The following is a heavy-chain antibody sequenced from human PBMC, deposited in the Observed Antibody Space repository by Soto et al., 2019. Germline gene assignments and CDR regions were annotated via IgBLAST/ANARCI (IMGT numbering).Heavy chain of an antibody. D-gene: IGHD2-15*01. J-gene: IGHJ3*02. CDR1: GFTFSSYE. CDR3: ARGDIRWGHAFDI. CDR2: ISSSGSTI. V-gene: IGHV3-48*03. Sequence: EVQLVESGGGLVQPGGSLRLSCAASGFTFSSYEMNWVRQAPGKGLEWVSYISSSGSTIYYADSVRGRFTISRDNAKNSLYLQMNSLRAEDTAVYYCARGDIRWGHAFDIRGQGTMVTVSS.